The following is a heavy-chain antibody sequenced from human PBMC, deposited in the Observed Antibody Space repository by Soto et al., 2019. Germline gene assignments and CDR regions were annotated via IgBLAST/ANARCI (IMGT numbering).Heavy chain of an antibody. J-gene: IGHJ4*02. D-gene: IGHD1-26*01. CDR3: AMGSDYCDY. CDR1: GYNFRGYY. Sequence: QVQLVQSGAEVKKPGASVKVSCKTSGYNFRGYYLHWVRQGPGHGLEWMGWINPNSGGTKYAQKFQGRVTMTRDTSISTAYIELGRLRSDDTAVFYCAMGSDYCDYWGQGTLVTVSS. CDR2: INPNSGGT. V-gene: IGHV1-2*02.